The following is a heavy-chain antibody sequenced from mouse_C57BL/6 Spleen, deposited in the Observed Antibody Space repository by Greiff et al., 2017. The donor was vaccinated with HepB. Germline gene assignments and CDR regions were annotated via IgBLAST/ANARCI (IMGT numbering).Heavy chain of an antibody. Sequence: EVQLQQSGPELVKPGASVKMSCKASGYTFTDYNMHWVKQSHGKSLEWIGYINPNNGGTSYNQKFKGKATLTVNKSSSTAYMELRSLTSEDSAVYYCARTPRYYYGSSWGGDYWGQGTTLTVSS. CDR1: GYTFTDYN. D-gene: IGHD1-1*01. CDR3: ARTPRYYYGSSWGGDY. CDR2: INPNNGGT. J-gene: IGHJ2*01. V-gene: IGHV1-22*01.